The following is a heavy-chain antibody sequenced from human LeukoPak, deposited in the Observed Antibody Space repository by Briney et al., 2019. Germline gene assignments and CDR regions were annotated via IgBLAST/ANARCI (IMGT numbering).Heavy chain of an antibody. Sequence: GGSLRLSCAASGFNFSINWMTWVRQAPGKGLEWVSAISGSGGSTYYADSVKGRFTISRDNSKNTLYLQMNSLRAEDTAVYYCAKGYSSRESSFDYWGQGTLVTVSS. CDR3: AKGYSSRESSFDY. CDR2: ISGSGGST. J-gene: IGHJ4*02. V-gene: IGHV3-23*01. CDR1: GFNFSINW. D-gene: IGHD6-13*01.